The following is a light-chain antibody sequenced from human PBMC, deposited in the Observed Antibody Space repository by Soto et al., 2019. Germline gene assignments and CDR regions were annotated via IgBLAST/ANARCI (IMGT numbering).Light chain of an antibody. CDR2: GAS. CDR3: QHYGSLVLT. J-gene: IGKJ4*01. CDR1: QSVSSSY. Sequence: EIVLTQSPGTLSLSPGERATLSYRVSQSVSSSYLAWYQQKPGQAPRLLIYGASSRATGIPDRFSGSGSGTDFTLTISRLEPEDFAVYYCQHYGSLVLTFGGGTKVEIK. V-gene: IGKV3-20*01.